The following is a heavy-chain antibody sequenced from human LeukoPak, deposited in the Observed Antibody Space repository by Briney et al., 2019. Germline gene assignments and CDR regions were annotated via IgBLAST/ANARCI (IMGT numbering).Heavy chain of an antibody. CDR1: GGSISSSTYY. CDR2: LYYSAST. J-gene: IGHJ4*02. Sequence: SETLSLTCTVYGGSISSSTYYWGWLRPPPGKGLEWLGSLYYSASTYYTPSLKSRVTVSVDTSKTQFSLKLTSATAADTAVYCCATDVVQGFYWGQRTLVTVA. D-gene: IGHD3-10*01. CDR3: ATDVVQGFY. V-gene: IGHV4-39*01.